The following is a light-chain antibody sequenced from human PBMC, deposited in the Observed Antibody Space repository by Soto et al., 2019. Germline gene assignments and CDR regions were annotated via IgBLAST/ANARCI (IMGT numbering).Light chain of an antibody. CDR3: QHFRA. CDR2: DAS. J-gene: IGKJ5*01. Sequence: LTQLPANLSLSPGESATLSCRASQSVSYYLAWYQQKPGQAPRLLIYDASKRAPGIPARFSGSGSGTDFTLTISTLEPEDFAVYFCQHFRAFGQGTRLEIK. V-gene: IGKV3-11*01. CDR1: QSVSYY.